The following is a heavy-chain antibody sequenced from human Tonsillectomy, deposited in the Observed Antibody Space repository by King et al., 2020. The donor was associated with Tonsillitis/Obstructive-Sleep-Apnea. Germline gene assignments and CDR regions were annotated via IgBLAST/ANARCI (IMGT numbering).Heavy chain of an antibody. J-gene: IGHJ6*02. V-gene: IGHV5-10-1*03. Sequence: VQLVQSGAEVKKPGESLTISCKDFGSKLTTYWISWVRQMPGKGLEWMGRIDPGDSYTNYSPSFQGHVAISADKSISSAYLHWNSLKASDTAMYYCARPRPPSSYGMDFWGQGPTVSVSS. CDR2: IDPGDSYT. CDR3: ARPRPPSSYGMDF. CDR1: GSKLTTYW.